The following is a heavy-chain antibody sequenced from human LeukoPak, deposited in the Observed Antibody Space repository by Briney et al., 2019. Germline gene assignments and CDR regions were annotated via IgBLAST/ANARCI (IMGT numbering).Heavy chain of an antibody. V-gene: IGHV4-34*01. Sequence: PSETLSLTCAVYGGSFSGYYWSLIRQPPGKGLEWIGEINHSGSTNYNPSLKHRVTVPVDTSKSQFSLKLTSVTAADTAVYYCARMSGTFDFWGPGTMVTVSS. CDR1: GGSFSGYY. J-gene: IGHJ3*01. CDR3: ARMSGTFDF. CDR2: INHSGST.